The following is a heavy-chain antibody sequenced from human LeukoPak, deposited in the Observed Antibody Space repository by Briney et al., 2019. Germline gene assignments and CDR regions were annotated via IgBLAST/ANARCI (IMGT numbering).Heavy chain of an antibody. D-gene: IGHD6-13*01. J-gene: IGHJ6*02. CDR1: GFTFDDYA. Sequence: PGGSLRLSCAASGFTFDDYAMHWVRQAPGKGLEWVSGISWSSGSIGYADSVKGRFTISRDNAKNSLYLQMNSLRAEDTAVYYCAREFSSSWAYYYYGMDVWGQGTTVTVSS. CDR3: AREFSSSWAYYYYGMDV. CDR2: ISWSSGSI. V-gene: IGHV3-9*01.